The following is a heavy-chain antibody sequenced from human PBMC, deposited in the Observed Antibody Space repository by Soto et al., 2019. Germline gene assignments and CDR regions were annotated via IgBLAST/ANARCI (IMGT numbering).Heavy chain of an antibody. CDR1: GGTFSSYT. Sequence: SVKVSCKASGGTFSSYTISWVRQAPGQGLEWMGRIIPILGIANYAQKFQGRVTITADKSTSTAYMELSSLRSEDTAVYYCARDQWGGGYDYNYWGQGTLVTVSS. CDR3: ARDQWGGGYDYNY. V-gene: IGHV1-69*04. J-gene: IGHJ4*02. CDR2: IIPILGIA. D-gene: IGHD5-12*01.